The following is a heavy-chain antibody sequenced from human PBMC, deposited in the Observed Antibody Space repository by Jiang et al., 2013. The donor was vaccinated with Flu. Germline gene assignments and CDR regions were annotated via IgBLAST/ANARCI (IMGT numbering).Heavy chain of an antibody. V-gene: IGHV1-46*01. CDR3: ARDRSIRGGVDV. Sequence: GGSTSYAQKFQGRVTMTRDTSTSTVYMELSSLRSEDTAVYYCARDRSIRGGVDVWGQGTTVTVSS. D-gene: IGHD2-21*01. J-gene: IGHJ6*02. CDR2: GGST.